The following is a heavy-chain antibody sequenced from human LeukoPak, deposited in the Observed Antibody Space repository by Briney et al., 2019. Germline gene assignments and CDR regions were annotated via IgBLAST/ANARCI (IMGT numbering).Heavy chain of an antibody. D-gene: IGHD2-2*01. CDR2: IKQDGSEK. Sequence: PGGSLRLSCAASGFTFSSYWMSWVRQAPGKGLEWAANIKQDGSEKYYVDSVEGRFTISRDNAKNSLYLQMNSLRAEDTAVYYCARSRCSSTSCFYDYWGQGTLVTVSS. CDR3: ARSRCSSTSCFYDY. V-gene: IGHV3-7*01. J-gene: IGHJ4*02. CDR1: GFTFSSYW.